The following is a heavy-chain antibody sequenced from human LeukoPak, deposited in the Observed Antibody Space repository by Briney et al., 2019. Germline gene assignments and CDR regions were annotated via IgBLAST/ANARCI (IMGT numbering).Heavy chain of an antibody. CDR1: GGSFSGYY. V-gene: IGHV4-34*01. CDR2: INRSGST. J-gene: IGHJ4*02. Sequence: SETLSLTCAVYGGSFSGYYWSWIRQPPGKGLEWIGEINRSGSTNYNPSLKSRVTISVDTSKNQFSLKLSSVTAADTAVYYCARGDGYCSSTSCYKGAQFDYWGQGTLVTVSS. CDR3: ARGDGYCSSTSCYKGAQFDY. D-gene: IGHD2-2*02.